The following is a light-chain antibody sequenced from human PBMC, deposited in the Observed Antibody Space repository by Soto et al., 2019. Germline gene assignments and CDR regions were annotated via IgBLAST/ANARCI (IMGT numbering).Light chain of an antibody. V-gene: IGLV2-8*01. CDR2: EVS. CDR3: SSYAGSNNPYV. Sequence: QSALTQPPSASGCPGQSVTISCTGTSGDVGGYNYVSWYQQHPGKAPKLMIYEVSKRPSGVPDRFSGSKSGNTASLTVSGLQAEDEADYYCSSYAGSNNPYVFGTGTKVTVL. CDR1: SGDVGGYNY. J-gene: IGLJ1*01.